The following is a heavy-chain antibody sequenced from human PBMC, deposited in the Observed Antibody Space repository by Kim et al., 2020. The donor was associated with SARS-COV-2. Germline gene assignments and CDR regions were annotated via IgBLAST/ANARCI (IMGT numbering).Heavy chain of an antibody. D-gene: IGHD2-15*01. CDR3: AKFTPCSGGSCYLLGLFDY. V-gene: IGHV3-23*01. Sequence: GGSLRLSCAASEFTFSSYAMSWVRQAPGKGLEWVSAISGSGGSTYYADSVKGRFTISRDNSKNTLYLQMNSLRAEDTAVYYCAKFTPCSGGSCYLLGLFDYWGQGTLVTVSS. J-gene: IGHJ4*02. CDR1: EFTFSSYA. CDR2: ISGSGGST.